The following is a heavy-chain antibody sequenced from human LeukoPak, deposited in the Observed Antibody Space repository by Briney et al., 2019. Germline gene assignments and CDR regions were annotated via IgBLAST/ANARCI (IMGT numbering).Heavy chain of an antibody. D-gene: IGHD3-22*01. Sequence: GGSLRLSCAASGFTFSSYAMHWVRQAPGKGLEWVAVISYDGSNKYYADSVKGRFTISRDNSKNTLYLQMNSLRAEDTAVYYCAKDYYDSSGYYDLDYWGQGTLVTVSS. J-gene: IGHJ4*02. V-gene: IGHV3-30-3*01. CDR3: AKDYYDSSGYYDLDY. CDR2: ISYDGSNK. CDR1: GFTFSSYA.